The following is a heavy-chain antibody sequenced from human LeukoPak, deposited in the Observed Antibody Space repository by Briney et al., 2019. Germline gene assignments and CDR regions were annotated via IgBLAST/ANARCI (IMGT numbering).Heavy chain of an antibody. CDR1: GFIFSGYW. CDR3: ARVIGPSQWLVGGYFDF. CDR2: LKQGGIEK. Sequence: GGPLRLSCAGSGFIFSGYWVTWARQAPGRGGEGVANLKQGGIEKYYVDQEKGRFAISTANANKSLYLQMNSLRAEETAVYYSARVIGPSQWLVGGYFDFSAQPTLVTASS. D-gene: IGHD6-19*01. J-gene: IGHJ4*02. V-gene: IGHV3-7*04.